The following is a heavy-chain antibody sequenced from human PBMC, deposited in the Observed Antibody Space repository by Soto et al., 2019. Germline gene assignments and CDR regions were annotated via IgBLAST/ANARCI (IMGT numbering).Heavy chain of an antibody. CDR3: ARDTPPTDY. Sequence: QVQLVQSGAEVKKPGASVKVSCKTSGYTFTSYHISCVRQPPGQGLEWMGWISAYNTNTNYAQKFQGRVTMTTDTLTSTAYMELRSLRSDDTAVYYCARDTPPTDYWGQGTLVTVSS. V-gene: IGHV1-18*01. CDR2: ISAYNTNT. CDR1: GYTFTSYH. J-gene: IGHJ4*02.